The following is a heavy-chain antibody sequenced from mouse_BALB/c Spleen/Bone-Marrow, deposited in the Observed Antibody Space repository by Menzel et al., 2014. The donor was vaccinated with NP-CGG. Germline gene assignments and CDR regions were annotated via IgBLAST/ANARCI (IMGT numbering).Heavy chain of an antibody. Sequence: VQLVESGAELMKPGASVKISCKATGYTFSSYWIEWVKQRPGHGLEWIGEILPGSGSTNYNEKFKGKATFTADTSSNTAYMQLSSLTSEDSAVYYCAREGTTVVAFYAMDYWGQGTSVTVSS. CDR1: GYTFSSYW. CDR2: ILPGSGST. J-gene: IGHJ4*01. V-gene: IGHV1-9*01. D-gene: IGHD1-1*01. CDR3: AREGTTVVAFYAMDY.